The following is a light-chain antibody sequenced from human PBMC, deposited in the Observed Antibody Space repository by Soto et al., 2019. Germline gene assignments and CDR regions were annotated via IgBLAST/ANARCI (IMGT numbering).Light chain of an antibody. CDR1: QSVSSN. CDR3: QQYNNWPPPLT. V-gene: IGKV3-15*01. Sequence: EMVMTQSPATLSVSPGERATLSCRASQSVSSNLAWYQQKPGQAPRLLIYGASTRATGIPARFSGSGSGTEFTLTISSLQSEDFAVYYCQQYNNWPPPLTFGGGTTVEIK. CDR2: GAS. J-gene: IGKJ4*01.